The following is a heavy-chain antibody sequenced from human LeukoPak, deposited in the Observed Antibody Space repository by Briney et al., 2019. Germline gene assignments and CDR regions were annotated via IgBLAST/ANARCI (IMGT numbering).Heavy chain of an antibody. V-gene: IGHV3-23*01. CDR3: AKVVVVPAATTKTYYFDY. CDR1: GFTFSSYT. J-gene: IGHJ4*02. CDR2: ISGSGGSP. Sequence: GGSLRLSCAASGFTFSSYTMTWVRQAPGKGLEWVSTISGSGGSPYYADSVKGRFTISRDNYKDTLYLQMNSLRAEDTAVYYCAKVVVVPAATTKTYYFDYRGQGTLVTVSS. D-gene: IGHD2-2*01.